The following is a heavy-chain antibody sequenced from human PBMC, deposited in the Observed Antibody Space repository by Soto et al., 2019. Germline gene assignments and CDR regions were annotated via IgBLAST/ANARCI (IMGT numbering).Heavy chain of an antibody. CDR2: IGASGAGT. Sequence: EVQLLESGGGLVQPGGSLRLSCAGSGFTFSNYAMSWVRQAPGTGLEWVSGIGASGAGTYYADSVKGRFTISRDNSKNTLHLQMISLRAEDTAVYYCALRKTGSYFDYWGQGTLVTVSS. CDR3: ALRKTGSYFDY. V-gene: IGHV3-23*01. D-gene: IGHD1-26*01. CDR1: GFTFSNYA. J-gene: IGHJ4*02.